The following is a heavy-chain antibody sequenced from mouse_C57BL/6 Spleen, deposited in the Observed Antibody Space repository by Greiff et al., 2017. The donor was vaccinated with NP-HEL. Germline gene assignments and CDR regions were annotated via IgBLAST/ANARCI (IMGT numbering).Heavy chain of an antibody. CDR2: IYPGDGDT. V-gene: IGHV1-82*01. J-gene: IGHJ3*01. CDR1: GYAFSSSW. D-gene: IGHD2-4*01. CDR3: AIYYDYDWFAY. Sequence: QVQLQQSGPELVKPGASVKISCKASGYAFSSSWMNWVKQRPGKGLEWIGRIYPGDGDTNYNGKFKGKATLTADKYSSTAYMQLSSLTSEDSAVYFCAIYYDYDWFAYWGQGTLVTVSA.